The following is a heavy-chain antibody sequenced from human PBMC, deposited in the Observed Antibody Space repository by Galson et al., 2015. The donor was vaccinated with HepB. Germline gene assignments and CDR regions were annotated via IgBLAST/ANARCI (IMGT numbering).Heavy chain of an antibody. CDR2: IIPIFGTA. D-gene: IGHD6-19*01. V-gene: IGHV1-69*13. Sequence: SVKVSCKASGGTFSSYAISWVRQAPGQGLEWMGGIIPIFGTANYAQKFQGRVTITADESTSTAYMELSSLRSEDTAVYYCARGPVAVATSNSIAVAGPMGYWGQGTLVTVSS. CDR3: ARGPVAVATSNSIAVAGPMGY. J-gene: IGHJ4*02. CDR1: GGTFSSYA.